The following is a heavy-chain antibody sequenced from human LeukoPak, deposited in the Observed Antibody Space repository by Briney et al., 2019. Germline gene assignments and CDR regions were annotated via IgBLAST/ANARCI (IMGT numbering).Heavy chain of an antibody. CDR3: ARDPRERYCSSTSCSALYSDY. Sequence: GGSLRLSCAASGFTFSSYAMHWVRQAPGKGLEWVAVISYDGSNKYYADSVKGRFTISRDNSKNTLYLQMNSLRAEHTALYYCARDPRERYCSSTSCSALYSDYWGQGTLVTVSS. D-gene: IGHD2-2*01. V-gene: IGHV3-30*01. CDR1: GFTFSSYA. J-gene: IGHJ4*02. CDR2: ISYDGSNK.